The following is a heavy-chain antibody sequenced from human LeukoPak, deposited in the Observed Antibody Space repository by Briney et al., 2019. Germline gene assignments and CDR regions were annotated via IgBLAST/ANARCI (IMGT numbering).Heavy chain of an antibody. Sequence: GGSLRLSCAASGFAVSSNYMSWVRQAPGKGLEWVSVIYSGGSTYYADSVKGRFTISRDNSKNTLYLQMNNLRAEDTAVYYCASLKRGYFDYWGQGTLVTVSS. J-gene: IGHJ4*02. V-gene: IGHV3-66*02. CDR3: ASLKRGYFDY. D-gene: IGHD3-16*01. CDR2: IYSGGST. CDR1: GFAVSSNY.